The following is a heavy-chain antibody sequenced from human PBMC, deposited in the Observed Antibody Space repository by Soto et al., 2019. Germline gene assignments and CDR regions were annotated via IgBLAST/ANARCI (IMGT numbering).Heavy chain of an antibody. D-gene: IGHD2-8*01. CDR2: VYYRGRS. CDR1: GGSVSNSNYY. V-gene: IGHV4-39*01. Sequence: RSLTCTVSGGSVSNSNYYWGWIRQSPGKGLEWIGSVYYRGRSYSKSPVKSRVTISVDTSKNQFSLNLNSVTASDTAVYYCVSQRTSVLTQAYFDYWGPGALVTVSS. CDR3: VSQRTSVLTQAYFDY. J-gene: IGHJ4*02.